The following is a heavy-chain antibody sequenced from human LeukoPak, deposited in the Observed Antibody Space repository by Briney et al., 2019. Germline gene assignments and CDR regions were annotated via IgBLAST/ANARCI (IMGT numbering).Heavy chain of an antibody. V-gene: IGHV5-51*01. D-gene: IGHD6-19*01. Sequence: GESLKISCKGSGFTFTSYWIGWVRQMPGKGLEWMGIIYPRDSDTRYSPSLQGQVTISVDKSISTAYLQWSSLKASDTAMYYCAKMGEVAGTFDYWGQGTLVTVSS. CDR3: AKMGEVAGTFDY. CDR1: GFTFTSYW. J-gene: IGHJ4*02. CDR2: IYPRDSDT.